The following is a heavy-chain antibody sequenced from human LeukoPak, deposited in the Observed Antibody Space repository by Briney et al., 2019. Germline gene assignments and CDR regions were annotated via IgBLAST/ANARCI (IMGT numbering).Heavy chain of an antibody. CDR2: ISGSGGST. V-gene: IGHV3-23*01. D-gene: IGHD7-27*01. J-gene: IGHJ6*03. Sequence: LTGGSLRLSCAASGFTFSSYAMSWVRPAPGKGLEWVSAISGSGGSTYYAGSVKGRFTISRDNSKNTLYLQMNSLRAEDTAVYYCAKDQSTGTYYYYYYYMDVWGKGTTVTVSS. CDR1: GFTFSSYA. CDR3: AKDQSTGTYYYYYYYMDV.